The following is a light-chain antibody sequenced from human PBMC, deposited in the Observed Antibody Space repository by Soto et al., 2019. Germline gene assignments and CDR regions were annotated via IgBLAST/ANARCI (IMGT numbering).Light chain of an antibody. Sequence: EIVWTYSPGTLSLSPVERATLSCRASQSVSNNYLAWYQQKPGQAPRLLIYGVSNRATGIPDRFSGSGSGTDFTLTISRLETEDFAVYYCQQYGSSGTFGQGTKVDI. CDR1: QSVSNNY. CDR2: GVS. CDR3: QQYGSSGT. V-gene: IGKV3-20*01. J-gene: IGKJ1*01.